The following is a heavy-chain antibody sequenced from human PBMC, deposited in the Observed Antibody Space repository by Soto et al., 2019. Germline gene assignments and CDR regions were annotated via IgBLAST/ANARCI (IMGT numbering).Heavy chain of an antibody. CDR3: ARGEEEGADYFDY. CDR1: GFTFSSYA. CDR2: ISYDGGNK. Sequence: QVQLLESGGGVVQPGRSLRLSCAASGFTFSSYAMHLVRQAPGQGLEWVAVISYDGGNKYYADSVKGRFTISRDISQNTMYPNMNSVRAEDTSVYYCARGEEEGADYFDYWGQGTLVTVSA. V-gene: IGHV3-30-3*01. J-gene: IGHJ4*02.